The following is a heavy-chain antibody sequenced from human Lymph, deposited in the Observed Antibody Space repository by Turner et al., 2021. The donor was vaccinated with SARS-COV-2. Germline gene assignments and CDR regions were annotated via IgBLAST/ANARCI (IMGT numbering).Heavy chain of an antibody. J-gene: IGHJ4*02. CDR2: ISTNALST. Sequence: EVQLVESGGGLVQPAGSLRISCSASGFTFSNYAMHWIRQAPGKGLEYVSAISTNALSTYYADSVKSRFTISRDNSKHTLYLQMSSLRPEDTAVYYCVRDWGGGVYWGQGTLVTVSS. V-gene: IGHV3-64D*06. CDR1: GFTFSNYA. D-gene: IGHD3-16*01. CDR3: VRDWGGGVY.